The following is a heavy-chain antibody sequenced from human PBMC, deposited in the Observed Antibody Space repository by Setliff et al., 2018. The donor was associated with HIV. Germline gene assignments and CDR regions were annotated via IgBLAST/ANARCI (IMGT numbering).Heavy chain of an antibody. J-gene: IGHJ4*02. V-gene: IGHV3-23*01. CDR3: AISNSGSYSPQALDY. CDR1: GFTFSSFS. D-gene: IGHD3-10*01. Sequence: GSLRLSCVGSGFTFSSFSMSWVRQAPGKGLEWVSGISGSGYSTYYTDSVKGRFTISRDNSKKTLYVQMNSLRAEDTAVYYCAISNSGSYSPQALDYWGQGTLVTVSS. CDR2: ISGSGYST.